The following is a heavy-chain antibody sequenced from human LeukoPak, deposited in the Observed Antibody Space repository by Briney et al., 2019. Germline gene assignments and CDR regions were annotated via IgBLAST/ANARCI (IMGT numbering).Heavy chain of an antibody. CDR2: TDKSGST. CDR1: GGSISSIPYY. V-gene: IGHV4-39*07. CDR3: AGGSGQFTS. D-gene: IGHD2-15*01. J-gene: IGHJ5*02. Sequence: SEALSLTCTVSGGSISSIPYYWGWLRQSPGKGLEWIGNTDKSGSTYYDPSFKSRVTISLDMSKNQFSLRLNSVTAADTAVYYCAGGSGQFTSWGQGTLVTVSP.